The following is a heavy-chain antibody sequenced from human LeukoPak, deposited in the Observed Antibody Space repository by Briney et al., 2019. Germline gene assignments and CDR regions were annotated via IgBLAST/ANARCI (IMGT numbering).Heavy chain of an antibody. Sequence: GGSLRLSCAASGFSFSSYAMSWVRQAPGKGLERVSAISGSGGSTYYADSVKGRFTISRDNSKNTLYLQMNSLRAEDTAVYYCAKESGYSSSHGDYWGQGTLVTVSS. CDR2: ISGSGGST. D-gene: IGHD6-13*01. J-gene: IGHJ4*02. CDR3: AKESGYSSSHGDY. CDR1: GFSFSSYA. V-gene: IGHV3-23*01.